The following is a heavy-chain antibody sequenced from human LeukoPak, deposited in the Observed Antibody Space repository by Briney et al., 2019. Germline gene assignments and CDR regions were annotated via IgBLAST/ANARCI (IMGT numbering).Heavy chain of an antibody. CDR1: GGSISSYY. Sequence: SETLSLTCTVSGGSISSYYWSWIRQPPGKGLEWIGYIYYSGSTNYNPSLKSRVTISVDTSKNQFSLKLSSVTAADTAVYYCARDRGYYDSSGYYYGAFDIWGQGTMVTVS. V-gene: IGHV4-59*01. CDR3: ARDRGYYDSSGYYYGAFDI. J-gene: IGHJ3*02. CDR2: IYYSGST. D-gene: IGHD3-22*01.